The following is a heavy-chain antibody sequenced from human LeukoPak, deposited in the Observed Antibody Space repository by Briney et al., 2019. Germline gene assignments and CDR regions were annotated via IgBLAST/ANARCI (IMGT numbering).Heavy chain of an antibody. CDR2: ISYDGSNK. CDR1: GVTFSIYG. CDR3: AKDLWKYQLRTLDY. Sequence: GGSLRLSCAASGVTFSIYGMHWVRQAPGKGLEWVAVISYDGSNKYYADSVKGRFTISRDHSKNTLYLQMNSLRAEDTALYYCAKDLWKYQLRTLDYWGQGTLVTVSS. D-gene: IGHD2-2*01. V-gene: IGHV3-30*18. J-gene: IGHJ4*02.